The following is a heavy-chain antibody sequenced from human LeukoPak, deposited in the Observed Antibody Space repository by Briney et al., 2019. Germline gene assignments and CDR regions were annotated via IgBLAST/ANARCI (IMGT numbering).Heavy chain of an antibody. CDR1: GFTFSSYN. J-gene: IGHJ4*02. Sequence: GGSLRLSCAASGFTFSSYNMNWVRQAPGKGLEWVSYISSSGSTIYYADSVKGRFTISRDNAKNSLYLQMNSLRAEDTAVYYCASLATMTYFDYWGQGTLVTVSS. CDR3: ASLATMTYFDY. CDR2: ISSSGSTI. V-gene: IGHV3-48*04. D-gene: IGHD3-22*01.